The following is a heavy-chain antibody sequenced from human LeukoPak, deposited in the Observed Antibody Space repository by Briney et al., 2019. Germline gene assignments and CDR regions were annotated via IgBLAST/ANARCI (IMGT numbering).Heavy chain of an antibody. Sequence: GGSLRLSCAASGFTFSSYAMSWVRQAPGRGLEWVSAISGSGGSTYYADSVKGRFTISRDNSKNTLYLQMNSLRAEDTAVYYCAKDPRTIFGVAHFDYWGQGTLVTVSS. CDR3: AKDPRTIFGVAHFDY. V-gene: IGHV3-23*01. CDR1: GFTFSSYA. CDR2: ISGSGGST. J-gene: IGHJ4*02. D-gene: IGHD3-3*01.